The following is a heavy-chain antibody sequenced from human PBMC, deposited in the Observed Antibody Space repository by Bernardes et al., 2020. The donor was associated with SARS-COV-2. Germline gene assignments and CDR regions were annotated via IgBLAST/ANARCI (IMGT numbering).Heavy chain of an antibody. CDR1: GFSLTDTRVG. J-gene: IGHJ4*02. Sequence: SGPTLVKPTQTLTLTCTFSGFSLTDTRVGVAWIRQPPGKALEWLALIYWDEDKRYSPSLKSRLTINKDTSKNQVVLRMTNMDPVDTATYYCAHFDMIRMYRGLGFDHWGQGTLVTVSS. CDR3: AHFDMIRMYRGLGFDH. V-gene: IGHV2-5*02. CDR2: IYWDEDK. D-gene: IGHD3-10*01.